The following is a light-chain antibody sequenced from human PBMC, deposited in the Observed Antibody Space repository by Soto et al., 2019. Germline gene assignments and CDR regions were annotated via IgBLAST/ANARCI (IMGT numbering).Light chain of an antibody. Sequence: DIPMTQSPSTLSAPVGDRVTITCRASQSISIWLAWYQQKPGKAPKLLIFDASSLESGVPSMFSGSGSGTEFTLTISSLQPGDFTTYYCQQYNSYWTFGQGTKVEIK. CDR1: QSISIW. CDR2: DAS. J-gene: IGKJ1*01. V-gene: IGKV1-5*01. CDR3: QQYNSYWT.